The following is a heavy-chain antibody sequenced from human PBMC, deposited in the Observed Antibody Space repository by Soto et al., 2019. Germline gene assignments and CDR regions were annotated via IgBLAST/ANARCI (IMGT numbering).Heavy chain of an antibody. CDR3: ARVSMVRGVNGVDY. CDR2: IWYDGSNK. J-gene: IGHJ4*02. Sequence: GASVKVSCKASGYTFTSYYMHWVRQAPGKGLEWVAVIWYDGSNKYYADSVKGRFTISRDNSKNTLYLQMNSLRAEDTAVYYCARVSMVRGVNGVDYWGQGTLVTVSS. CDR1: GYTFTSYY. D-gene: IGHD3-10*01. V-gene: IGHV3-33*01.